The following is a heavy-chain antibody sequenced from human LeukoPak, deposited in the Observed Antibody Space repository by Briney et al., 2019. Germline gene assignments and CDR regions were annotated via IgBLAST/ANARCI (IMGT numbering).Heavy chain of an antibody. Sequence: GRSLRLPCSASGFTFDDYAMHWVRQAPGKGLEGVSGISWNSGSIAYADSVKGRFTISIDNAKNSLYLQMNSLRADDMSLYCCAGGSSSWYLFDYWGQGTLVTVSS. CDR1: GFTFDDYA. CDR2: ISWNSGSI. CDR3: AGGSSSWYLFDY. J-gene: IGHJ4*02. V-gene: IGHV3-9*03. D-gene: IGHD6-13*01.